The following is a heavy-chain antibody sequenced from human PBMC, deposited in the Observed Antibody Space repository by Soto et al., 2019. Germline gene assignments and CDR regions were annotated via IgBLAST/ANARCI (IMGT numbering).Heavy chain of an antibody. CDR1: GYTFTSYD. J-gene: IGHJ4*02. CDR3: ARGAGSSSYHYDSHDF. Sequence: ASVKVSCKASGYTFTSYDIYWVRQATGQGLEWMGWLNPNTGNSGYAQKFQGRITVTSDTSINTVHMELSSLRSEDTAVYYCARGAGSSSYHYDSHDFWGQGTLVTVSS. D-gene: IGHD3-22*01. CDR2: LNPNTGNS. V-gene: IGHV1-8*01.